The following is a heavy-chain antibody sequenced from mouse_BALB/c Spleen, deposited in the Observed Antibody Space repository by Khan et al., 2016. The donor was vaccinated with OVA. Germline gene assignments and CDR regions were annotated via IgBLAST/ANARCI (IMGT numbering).Heavy chain of an antibody. V-gene: IGHV2-6-1*01. CDR2: IWSDGST. CDR1: GFSLTNYG. CDR3: ARQPYYHYYLMDY. Sequence: QVQLKESGPGLVAPSQSLSITCTISGFSLTNYGVHWVRQPPGKGLEWRVVIWSDGSTTYNSALKSRLSISKDNSKSQVFLKMSSLQTDDTAMYYCARQPYYHYYLMDYWGQGTSVTVSS. D-gene: IGHD2-10*01. J-gene: IGHJ4*01.